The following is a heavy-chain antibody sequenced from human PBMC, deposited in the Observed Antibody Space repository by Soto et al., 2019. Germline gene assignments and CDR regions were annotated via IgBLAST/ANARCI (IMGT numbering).Heavy chain of an antibody. D-gene: IGHD1-1*01. CDR1: GGTFGTNT. V-gene: IGHV1-69*13. CDR3: ATDQLERRNYYYYGMGV. Sequence: SVKVSCKTSGGTFGTNTLSWVRQAPGQGLEWMGGIIPIFGTTNYAQKFQGRVTITADASTGTAHMELSSLRSEDTATYYCATDQLERRNYYYYGMGVWGQGTTVTVSS. CDR2: IIPIFGTT. J-gene: IGHJ6*02.